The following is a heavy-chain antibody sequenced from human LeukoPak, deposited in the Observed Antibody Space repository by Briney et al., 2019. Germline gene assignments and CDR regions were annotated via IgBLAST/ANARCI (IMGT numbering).Heavy chain of an antibody. CDR1: GGTFSSYA. J-gene: IGHJ4*02. D-gene: IGHD2-15*01. V-gene: IGHV1-69*05. Sequence: SVKVSCKASGGTFSSYAVSWVRQAPGQGLEWMGRIIPIFGTANYAQKFQGRVTITTDESTSTAYMELSSLRSEDTAVYYCARDPLDCSGGSCSDYWGQGTLVTVSS. CDR3: ARDPLDCSGGSCSDY. CDR2: IIPIFGTA.